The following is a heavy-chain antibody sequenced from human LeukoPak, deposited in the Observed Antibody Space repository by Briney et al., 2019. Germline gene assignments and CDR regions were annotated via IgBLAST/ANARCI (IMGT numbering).Heavy chain of an antibody. D-gene: IGHD4/OR15-4a*01. CDR2: IYSDNT. CDR3: ARRAGAYSHPYDY. Sequence: ASETLSLTCAVSGGSISSGGYSWSWVRQAPGKGLEWVSFIYSDNTHYSDSVKGRFTISRDNSKNTLYLQMNSLRVEDTAVYFCARRAGAYSHPYDYWGQGTLVTVSS. J-gene: IGHJ4*02. V-gene: IGHV3-53*01. CDR1: GGSISSGGYS.